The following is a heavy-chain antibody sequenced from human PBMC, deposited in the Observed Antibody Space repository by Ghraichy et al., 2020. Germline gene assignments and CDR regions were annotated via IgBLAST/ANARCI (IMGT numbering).Heavy chain of an antibody. D-gene: IGHD2-2*01. J-gene: IGHJ4*02. CDR1: GFTLSYSW. CDR3: ARGGGCSSASCYTTPGIDY. V-gene: IGHV3-7*01. CDR2: INQDGSEK. Sequence: GESLNISCAASGFTLSYSWMNWVRQAPGKGLEWVANINQDGSEKYYVDSVKGRFTISRDNAKKSVYLQMNSLGAEDTAVYYCARGGGCSSASCYTTPGIDYWGQGILVTVSS.